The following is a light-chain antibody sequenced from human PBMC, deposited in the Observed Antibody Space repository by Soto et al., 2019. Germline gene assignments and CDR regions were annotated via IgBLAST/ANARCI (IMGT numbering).Light chain of an antibody. CDR3: HQYNNWPSFT. CDR1: QSVSSN. CDR2: GAS. J-gene: IGKJ3*01. Sequence: DIVMTQSPATLSVSPGERATLSCRASQSVSSNLAWYQQKPGQAPRLLVYGASTRATGIPARFSGSGSGTEFILTISSLQSEDFALYSCHQYNNWPSFTFGPGTKADIK. V-gene: IGKV3-15*01.